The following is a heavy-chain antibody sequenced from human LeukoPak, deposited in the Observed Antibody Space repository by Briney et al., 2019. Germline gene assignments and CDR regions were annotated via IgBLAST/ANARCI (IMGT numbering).Heavy chain of an antibody. CDR1: GFTFSSYG. D-gene: IGHD3-10*01. Sequence: GRSLRLSCAASGFTFSSYGMHWVRQAPGKGLEWVAVISYDGSNKYYADSVKGRFTISRDDSKNTLYLQMNSLRAEDTAVYYCAKDSMVRGVMNYWGQGTLVTVSS. CDR2: ISYDGSNK. V-gene: IGHV3-30*18. J-gene: IGHJ4*02. CDR3: AKDSMVRGVMNY.